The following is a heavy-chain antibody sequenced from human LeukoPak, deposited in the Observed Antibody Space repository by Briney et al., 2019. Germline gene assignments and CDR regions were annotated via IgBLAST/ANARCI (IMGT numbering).Heavy chain of an antibody. CDR2: ICGGGGDT. V-gene: IGHV3-23*01. D-gene: IGHD1-26*01. J-gene: IGHJ4*02. CDR3: AKLSWRELLSDDFDY. Sequence: PGGSPRLSCAASGATPSSYAMSSVCAAPGEGLGRVSSICGGGGDTYYADSVKGRFTISRDNSKNTLYLQMNSLRAEDTALYDCAKLSWRELLSDDFDYWGQGTLVTVSS. CDR1: GATPSSYA.